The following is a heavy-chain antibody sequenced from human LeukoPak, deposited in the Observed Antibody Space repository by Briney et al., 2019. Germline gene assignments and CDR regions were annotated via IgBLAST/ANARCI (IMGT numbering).Heavy chain of an antibody. CDR2: IIPILGIA. Sequence: GASVKVSCKASGGTFSSYAISWVRQAPGQGLEWMGRIIPILGIANYAQKFQGRVTITADKSTSTAYMELSSLRSEDTAVYYCARDPQTIVVVPAAPPYYYYGMDVWGQGTTVPVSS. V-gene: IGHV1-69*04. CDR1: GGTFSSYA. D-gene: IGHD2-2*01. J-gene: IGHJ6*02. CDR3: ARDPQTIVVVPAAPPYYYYGMDV.